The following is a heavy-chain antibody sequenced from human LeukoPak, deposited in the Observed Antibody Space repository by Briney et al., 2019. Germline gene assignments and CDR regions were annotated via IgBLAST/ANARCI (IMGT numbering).Heavy chain of an antibody. J-gene: IGHJ4*02. Sequence: PGGSLRLSCEASGFTFSNHWMHWVRQAPGKGLVWVSVISKDGSTSVYADSVRGRLTISRDNAKNTLYLKMNSLRVEDTALYYCAKDGDDCIDYWGPGTLVTVSS. D-gene: IGHD2-21*01. CDR3: AKDGDDCIDY. V-gene: IGHV3-74*01. CDR2: ISKDGSTS. CDR1: GFTFSNHW.